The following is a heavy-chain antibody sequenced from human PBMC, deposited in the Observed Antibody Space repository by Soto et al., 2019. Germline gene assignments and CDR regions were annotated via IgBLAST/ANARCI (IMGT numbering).Heavy chain of an antibody. Sequence: EVQLVESGGGLIQPGGSLRLSCAGSGFTISNNFMTWVRQAPGKGLEWVSVIHSSGSTYYADSVEGRFTISRDSSKNTLYLQMNSLRAEDTAMYYCSRGGMAVFDYWGQGTLVTVSS. CDR3: SRGGMAVFDY. V-gene: IGHV3-53*01. D-gene: IGHD3-16*01. CDR1: GFTISNNF. CDR2: IHSSGST. J-gene: IGHJ4*02.